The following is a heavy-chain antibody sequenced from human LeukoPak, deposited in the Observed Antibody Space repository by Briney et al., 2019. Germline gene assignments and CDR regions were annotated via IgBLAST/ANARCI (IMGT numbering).Heavy chain of an antibody. V-gene: IGHV5-51*01. J-gene: IGHJ4*02. D-gene: IGHD5-12*01. CDR3: ARSGYSGYEFDY. Sequence: GESLKISCKGSGYTFATSWIGWVRQMPGKGLEWMGVIYPGDSDTRYSPSFRGQVTISADKSINTAYLQWRSLEVSDTAMYYCARSGYSGYEFDYWGQGSLVTVSS. CDR1: GYTFATSW. CDR2: IYPGDSDT.